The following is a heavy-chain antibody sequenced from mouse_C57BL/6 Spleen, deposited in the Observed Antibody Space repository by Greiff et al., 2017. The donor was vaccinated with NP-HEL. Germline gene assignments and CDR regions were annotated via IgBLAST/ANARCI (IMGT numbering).Heavy chain of an antibody. Sequence: QVQLQQSGAELVKPGASVKISCKASGYAFSSYWMNWVKQRPGKGLEWIGQIYPGDGDTNYNGKFKGKATLTADKSSSTAYMQLSSLTSEDSAVYFCAREGTIVTTYYFDYWGQGTTLTVSS. V-gene: IGHV1-80*01. J-gene: IGHJ2*01. CDR3: AREGTIVTTYYFDY. CDR1: GYAFSSYW. D-gene: IGHD2-5*01. CDR2: IYPGDGDT.